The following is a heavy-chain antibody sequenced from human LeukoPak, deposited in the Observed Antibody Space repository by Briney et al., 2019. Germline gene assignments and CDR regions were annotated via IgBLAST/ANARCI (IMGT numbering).Heavy chain of an antibody. CDR3: AGPYCSSTSCSTSSLYYYGMDV. CDR1: GGSFSGYY. D-gene: IGHD2-2*02. J-gene: IGHJ6*02. CDR2: TNHSGST. Sequence: PSETLSLTCAVYGGSFSGYYWSWIRQPPGKGLEWIGETNHSGSTNYNPSLKSRVTISVDTSKNQFSLKLSSVTAADTAVYYCAGPYCSSTSCSTSSLYYYGMDVWGQGTTVTVSS. V-gene: IGHV4-34*01.